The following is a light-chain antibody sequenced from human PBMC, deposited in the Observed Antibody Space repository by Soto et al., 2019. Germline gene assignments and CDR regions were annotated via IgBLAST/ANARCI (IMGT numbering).Light chain of an antibody. CDR1: QSLVHRDGNTY. Sequence: VVVTQSPLSLPVTLGQAASISCRSSQSLVHRDGNTYLSWFRQRPGQSPRRLSYRVSTREAGVPDRFSGSGSGTDFTLKISRVEAEDVGVYYCMQRIKFPLTFGGRTMVDI. J-gene: IGKJ4*01. V-gene: IGKV2-30*02. CDR3: MQRIKFPLT. CDR2: RVS.